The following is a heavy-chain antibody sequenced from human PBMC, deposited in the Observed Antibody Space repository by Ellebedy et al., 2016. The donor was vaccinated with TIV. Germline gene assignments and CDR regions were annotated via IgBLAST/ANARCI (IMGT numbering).Heavy chain of an antibody. CDR2: ISSIGSST. J-gene: IGHJ4*02. CDR3: ARGGHYDSSGFLDY. Sequence: GGSLRLXCIPSGFTFSDYGMSWIRQAPGKGLEWVSTISSIGSSTNYADSVKGRFIVSRDNAKDSLHLQMDSLRGGDTAVYYCARGGHYDSSGFLDYWGQGTLVTVSS. CDR1: GFTFSDYG. D-gene: IGHD3-22*01. V-gene: IGHV3-11*06.